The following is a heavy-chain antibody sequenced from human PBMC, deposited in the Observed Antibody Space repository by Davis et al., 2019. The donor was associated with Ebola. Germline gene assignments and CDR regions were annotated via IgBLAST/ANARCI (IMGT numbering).Heavy chain of an antibody. D-gene: IGHD6-13*01. CDR1: GGYFSGYY. CDR3: ARRMGSSSWIY. Sequence: GSLKLSCAVYGGYFSGYYWSWSRQPPGKGLEWIGEINHSGCTYYNPSLKSRVTISVDTSKNQFSLKLSSVTAADTAVYYCARRMGSSSWIYWGQETLVTVSS. J-gene: IGHJ4*02. V-gene: IGHV4-34*01. CDR2: INHSGCT.